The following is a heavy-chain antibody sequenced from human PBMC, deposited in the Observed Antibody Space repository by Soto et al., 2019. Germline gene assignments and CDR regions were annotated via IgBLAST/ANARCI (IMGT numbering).Heavy chain of an antibody. J-gene: IGHJ6*02. CDR3: ARGGSSYYYYYGMDV. V-gene: IGHV3-21*01. CDR1: GFTFSSHS. CDR2: ISSSGSYI. Sequence: GSLRLSCAASGFTFSSHSMNWVRQAPGKGLEWVSSISSSGSYIYYADSVKGRFTISRDNAKNSLYLQMNSLRAEDTAVYYCARGGSSYYYYYGMDVWGQGTTVTVSS. D-gene: IGHD2-15*01.